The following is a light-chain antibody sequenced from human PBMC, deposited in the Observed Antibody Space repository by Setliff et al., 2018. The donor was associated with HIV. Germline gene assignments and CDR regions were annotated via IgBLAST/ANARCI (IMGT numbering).Light chain of an antibody. J-gene: IGLJ1*01. CDR3: SSYTSSSTYV. CDR2: DNT. V-gene: IGLV2-14*03. CDR1: SSDVGAYNF. Sequence: QSALTQPASVSGSPRQSITISCTGTSSDVGAYNFVSWYQQYPGDAPKLIIFDNTKRPSGVSDRFSASKSGNTASLTISGLQAEDEADYYCSSYTSSSTYVFGLGTKAPS.